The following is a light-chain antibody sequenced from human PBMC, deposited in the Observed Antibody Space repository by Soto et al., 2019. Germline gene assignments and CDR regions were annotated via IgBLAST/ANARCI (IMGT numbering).Light chain of an antibody. CDR2: AAS. J-gene: IGKJ1*01. CDR1: QRISSS. V-gene: IGKV1-39*01. Sequence: DIQMTQSPSSLSASAGDRVTITCRASQRISSSLNWYQQKPGKAPKPLIYAASTLQRGVPSRFSGSGSGTDFTLTINGLQSDDFATYYCQQSDSTPPTFGQGTKVEI. CDR3: QQSDSTPPT.